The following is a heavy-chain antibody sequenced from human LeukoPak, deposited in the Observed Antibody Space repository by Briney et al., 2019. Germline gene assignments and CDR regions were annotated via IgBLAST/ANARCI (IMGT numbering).Heavy chain of an antibody. CDR3: ARVTYNGYQHFDY. J-gene: IGHJ4*02. CDR1: GGSISTNTYY. D-gene: IGHD3-10*01. V-gene: IGHV4-39*07. CDR2: IHHRGTT. Sequence: PSETLSLTCIDSGGSISTNTYYWGWIRLPPGKGLEWIGEIHHRGTTYYNPSLRSRVTISVDTSKNQFSLRLTSVTAADTAVYYCARVTYNGYQHFDYWGQGNLVTVS.